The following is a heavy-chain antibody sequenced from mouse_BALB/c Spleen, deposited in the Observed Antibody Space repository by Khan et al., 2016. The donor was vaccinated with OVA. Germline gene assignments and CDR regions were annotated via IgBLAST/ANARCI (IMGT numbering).Heavy chain of an antibody. CDR2: ISYSDST. CDR3: ARGNDYGSYFDY. J-gene: IGHJ2*01. D-gene: IGHD1-1*01. Sequence: EVQLQESGPGLVKPSQSLSLTCTVTGYSITSNYAWNWIRQFPGNKLEWMGYISYSDSTSYNPSLKSRISITRDTSQNQFFLQLNSVTTEDTATYYWARGNDYGSYFDYWGQGTTLTVSS. CDR1: GYSITSNYA. V-gene: IGHV3-2*02.